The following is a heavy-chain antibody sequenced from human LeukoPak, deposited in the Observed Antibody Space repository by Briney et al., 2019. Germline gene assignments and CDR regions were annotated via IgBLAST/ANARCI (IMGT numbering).Heavy chain of an antibody. J-gene: IGHJ5*02. CDR1: GYTFTSYD. Sequence: GASVKVSCEASGYTFTSYDINWVRQATGQGLEWMGWMNPNSGNTGYAQKFQGRVTMTRNTSISTAYMELSSLRSEDTAVYYCARTYCSSTSCYRRRANWFDLWGQGTLVTVSS. D-gene: IGHD2-2*01. CDR2: MNPNSGNT. CDR3: ARTYCSSTSCYRRRANWFDL. V-gene: IGHV1-8*01.